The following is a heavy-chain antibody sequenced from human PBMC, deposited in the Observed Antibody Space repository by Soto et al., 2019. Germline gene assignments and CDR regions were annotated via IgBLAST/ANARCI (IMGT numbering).Heavy chain of an antibody. V-gene: IGHV3-11*05. Sequence: QVQLVESGGGLVKPGGSLRLSCAASGFTFSDYYMSWIRQAPGKGLEWLSYIGTSSSYTNYADSVKGRFTISRDNAXNSLYLQMNSLRAEDTAVYYCARDADILTGSDAFDIWGQGTMVTVSS. D-gene: IGHD3-9*01. CDR1: GFTFSDYY. J-gene: IGHJ3*02. CDR3: ARDADILTGSDAFDI. CDR2: IGTSSSYT.